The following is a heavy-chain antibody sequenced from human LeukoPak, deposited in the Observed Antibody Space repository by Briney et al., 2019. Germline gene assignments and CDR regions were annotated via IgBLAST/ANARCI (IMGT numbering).Heavy chain of an antibody. CDR1: GFTFSSYA. D-gene: IGHD3-22*01. V-gene: IGHV3-30-3*01. Sequence: PGGSLRLSCAASGFTFSSYAMHWVRQAPGKGLEWVAVISYDGSNKYYADSVKGRFTISRDNSKNTLYLQMNSLRAEDTAVYYCARDLAAYYYDSSGYYPDYWGQGTLVTVSS. CDR2: ISYDGSNK. J-gene: IGHJ4*02. CDR3: ARDLAAYYYDSSGYYPDY.